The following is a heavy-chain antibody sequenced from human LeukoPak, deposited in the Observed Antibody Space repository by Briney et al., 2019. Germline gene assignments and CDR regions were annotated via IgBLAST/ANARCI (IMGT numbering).Heavy chain of an antibody. V-gene: IGHV1-69*10. D-gene: IGHD3-9*01. CDR2: IIPILGIA. CDR3: ARGLDDILTGSPYWFDP. Sequence: SVKVSCKASGGTFTSYTISWVRQAPGQGLEWVGRIIPILGIANYAQKFQGRVTITADKSTSTAYMELSSLRSEDTAVYYCARGLDDILTGSPYWFDPWGQGTLVTVSS. CDR1: GGTFTSYT. J-gene: IGHJ5*02.